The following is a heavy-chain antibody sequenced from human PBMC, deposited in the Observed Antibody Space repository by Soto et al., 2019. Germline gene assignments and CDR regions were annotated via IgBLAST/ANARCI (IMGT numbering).Heavy chain of an antibody. CDR2: IKSKTDGGTT. V-gene: IGHV3-15*01. J-gene: IGHJ4*02. CDR1: GFTFSNAW. Sequence: EVQLVESGGGLVKPGGSLRLSCAASGFTFSNAWMSWVRQAPGKGLEWVGRIKSKTDGGTTDYAAPVKGRFTISRDDSKNTLYLQMNSLKTEDTAVYYCTTDAGYSYGFLSIRGVKGAKNDYWGQGTLVTVSS. CDR3: TTDAGYSYGFLSIRGVKGAKNDY. D-gene: IGHD5-18*01.